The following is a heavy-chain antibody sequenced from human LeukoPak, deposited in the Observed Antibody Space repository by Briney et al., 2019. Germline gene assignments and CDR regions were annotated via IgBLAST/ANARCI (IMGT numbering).Heavy chain of an antibody. V-gene: IGHV4-34*01. CDR1: GGSFSGYY. CDR3: ARLRVRGVGYYYYMDV. D-gene: IGHD3-10*01. Sequence: PSETLSLTCAVYGGSFSGYYWSWIRQPPGKGLEWIGEINHSGSTKYNPSLKSRVTISVDTSKNQFSLKLSSVTAADTAVYYCARLRVRGVGYYYYMDVWGKGTTVTISS. J-gene: IGHJ6*03. CDR2: INHSGST.